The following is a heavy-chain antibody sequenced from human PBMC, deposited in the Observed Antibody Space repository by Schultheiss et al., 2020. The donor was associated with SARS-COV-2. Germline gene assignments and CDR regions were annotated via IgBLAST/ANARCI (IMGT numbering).Heavy chain of an antibody. D-gene: IGHD1-26*01. CDR2: INHSGST. J-gene: IGHJ2*01. V-gene: IGHV4-34*01. CDR1: GGSFSGYY. CDR3: ARGHNGWEHPYWYFDL. Sequence: SETLSLTCAVYGGSFSGYYWSWIRQPPGKGLEWIGEINHSGSTYYNPSLKSRVTISVDTSKNQFSLKLSSVTAADTAVYYCARGHNGWEHPYWYFDLWGRGTLVTVSS.